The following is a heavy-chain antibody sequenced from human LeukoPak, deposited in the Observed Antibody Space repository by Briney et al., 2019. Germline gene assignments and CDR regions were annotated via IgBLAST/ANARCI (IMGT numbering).Heavy chain of an antibody. Sequence: PSETLSLTCTVSGASISSLYWSWIRQPPGRGLERIGFISNSGSPTYNPSLNSRVTISLDTSKNQFSLKVNYVTAADTAVYYCASESRQLGNWGQGTLVTVSS. CDR3: ASESRQLGN. J-gene: IGHJ4*02. CDR2: ISNSGSP. CDR1: GASISSLY. V-gene: IGHV4-59*01. D-gene: IGHD1-1*01.